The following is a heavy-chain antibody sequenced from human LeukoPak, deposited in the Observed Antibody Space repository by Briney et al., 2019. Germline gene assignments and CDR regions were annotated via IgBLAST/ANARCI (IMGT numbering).Heavy chain of an antibody. J-gene: IGHJ4*02. CDR1: GFTFSSYA. D-gene: IGHD3-22*01. V-gene: IGHV3-23*01. Sequence: PGGSLRLSCAASGFTFSSYAMSWVRQAPGKGLEWVSAISGSGGSTYYADSVKGRFTISRDNSKNTLYLQMNSLRAEDTAVYYCAKVPNDYYDSSADYWGQGTLVTVSS. CDR3: AKVPNDYYDSSADY. CDR2: ISGSGGST.